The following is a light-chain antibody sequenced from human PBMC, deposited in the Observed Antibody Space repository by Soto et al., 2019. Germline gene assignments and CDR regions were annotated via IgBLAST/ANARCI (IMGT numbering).Light chain of an antibody. V-gene: IGKV1D-12*01. Sequence: DMQMTQSPSSVSASVGDRVTITCRASQDIAGWLAWYQQKPGKAPKLLIYAASSLQSGVPSRFSGSGSGTDFTLTISSLQPGDFATYYCQQANSFPPTFGQGTRLEIK. CDR2: AAS. CDR3: QQANSFPPT. J-gene: IGKJ5*01. CDR1: QDIAGW.